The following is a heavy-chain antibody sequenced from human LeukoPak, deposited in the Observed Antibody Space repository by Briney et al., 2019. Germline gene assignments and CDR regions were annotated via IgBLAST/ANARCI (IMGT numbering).Heavy chain of an antibody. D-gene: IGHD5-18*01. CDR1: GYSISSGYY. Sequence: PSETLSLTCAVSGYSISSGYYWGWIRQPPGKGLEWIGSICHSGSTYYNPSLKSRVTISVDTSKNQFSLKLSSVTAADTAVYYCANQQLWFDYWGQGTLVTVSS. V-gene: IGHV4-38-2*01. CDR2: ICHSGST. CDR3: ANQQLWFDY. J-gene: IGHJ4*02.